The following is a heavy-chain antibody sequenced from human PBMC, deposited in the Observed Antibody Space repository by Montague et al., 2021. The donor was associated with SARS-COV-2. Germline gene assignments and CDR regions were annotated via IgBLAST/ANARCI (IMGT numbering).Heavy chain of an antibody. J-gene: IGHJ4*02. V-gene: IGHV2-70*04. CDR3: ARSYYDILTAYYTPFDY. Sequence: PALEKPTQTLTLTCTFSGFSLSTSGMRASWIRQPPGKALEWLARXDWDDDKFYSTSLKTRLTISKDTSKNQVVLTMTNMDPVDTATYYCARSYYDILTAYYTPFDYWGQGTLVTVSS. CDR1: GFSLSTSGMR. CDR2: XDWDDDK. D-gene: IGHD3-9*01.